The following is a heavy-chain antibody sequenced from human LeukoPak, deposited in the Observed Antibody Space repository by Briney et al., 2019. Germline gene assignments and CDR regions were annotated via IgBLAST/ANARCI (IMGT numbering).Heavy chain of an antibody. V-gene: IGHV3-30-3*01. J-gene: IGHJ4*02. D-gene: IGHD3-3*01. CDR3: ARSPPRDFWSGYYIFDY. CDR1: GFTFSSYA. CDR2: ISYDGSNK. Sequence: GGSLRLSCAASGFTFSSYAMHWVRQAPGKGLEWVAVISYDGSNKCYADSVKGRFTISRDNAKNSLYLQMNSLRAEDTAVYYCARSPPRDFWSGYYIFDYWGQGTLVTVSS.